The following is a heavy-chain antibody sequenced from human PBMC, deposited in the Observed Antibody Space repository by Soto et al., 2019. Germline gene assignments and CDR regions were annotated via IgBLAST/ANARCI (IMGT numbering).Heavy chain of an antibody. CDR1: GGSFSGYY. V-gene: IGHV4-34*01. J-gene: IGHJ6*02. CDR3: ARGSRIAARPGWYYGMDV. D-gene: IGHD6-6*01. Sequence: SETLSLTCAVYGGSFSGYYWSWIRQPPGKGLEWIGEINHSGSTNYNPSLKSRVTISVDTSKNQFSLKLSSVTAADTAVYYCARGSRIAARPGWYYGMDVWGQGTTVTVSS. CDR2: INHSGST.